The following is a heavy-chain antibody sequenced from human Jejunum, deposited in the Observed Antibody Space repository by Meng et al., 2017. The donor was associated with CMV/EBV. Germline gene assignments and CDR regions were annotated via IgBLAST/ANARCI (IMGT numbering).Heavy chain of an antibody. CDR3: TRDRGRVTPPDY. CDR2: SRSGASTGTT. D-gene: IGHD4-23*01. V-gene: IGHV3-49*04. J-gene: IGHJ4*02. Sequence: GVAWGDDGGRGVREYTGKGMEWVDFSRSGASTGTTEYDASGKGRFSVSRDDSNSVAYLEMNSMKIEDTAVYYCTRDRGRVTPPDYWGQGVLVTVSS. CDR1: GVAWGDDG.